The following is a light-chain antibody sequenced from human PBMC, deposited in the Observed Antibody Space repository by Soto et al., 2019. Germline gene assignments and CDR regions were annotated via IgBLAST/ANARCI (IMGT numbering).Light chain of an antibody. V-gene: IGKV1-27*01. CDR3: QKYNSAPFT. Sequence: DIQMTQSPSSLSASVGDRVTITCRASQGISNYLAWYQQKPGKVPKLLIYAASTLQSGAPSRFSGSGSGTDFTLTISSLQPEDVATYYGQKYNSAPFTCGPGTKVDIK. CDR1: QGISNY. J-gene: IGKJ3*01. CDR2: AAS.